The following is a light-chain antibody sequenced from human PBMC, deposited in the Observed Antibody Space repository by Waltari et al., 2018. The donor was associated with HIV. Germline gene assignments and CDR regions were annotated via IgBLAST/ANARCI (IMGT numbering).Light chain of an antibody. CDR1: QAIRND. CDR2: AAS. CDR3: LQDYTYPYT. J-gene: IGKJ2*01. V-gene: IGKV1-6*01. Sequence: MTQSPATLSASVGDRVTITCRASQAIRNDLGWYQQKPGKGPKLLIYAASTLQRGVPSRFSGSQSGTDFTLTISSLQPEDFATYYCLQDYTYPYTFGQGTKLEIK.